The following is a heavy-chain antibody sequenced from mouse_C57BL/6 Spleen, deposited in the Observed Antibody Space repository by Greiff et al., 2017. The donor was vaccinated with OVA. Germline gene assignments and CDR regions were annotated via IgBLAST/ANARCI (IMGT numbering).Heavy chain of an antibody. CDR1: GYSITSGYY. CDR2: ISYDGSN. V-gene: IGHV3-6*01. Sequence: EVQRVESGPGLVKPSQSLSLTCSVTGYSITSGYYWNWIRQFPGNKLEWMGYISYDGSNNHNPSLKNRISITRDTSKNQFFLKLNSVTTEDTATYYCARDVWDKGPAWFAYWGQGTLVTVSA. J-gene: IGHJ3*01. CDR3: ARDVWDKGPAWFAY. D-gene: IGHD4-1*01.